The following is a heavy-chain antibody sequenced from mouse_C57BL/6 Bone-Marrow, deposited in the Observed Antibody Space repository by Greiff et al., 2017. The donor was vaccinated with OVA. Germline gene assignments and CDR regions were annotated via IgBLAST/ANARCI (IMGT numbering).Heavy chain of an antibody. D-gene: IGHD2-3*01. V-gene: IGHV3-8*01. Sequence: EVQGVESGPGLAKPSQTLSLTCSVTGYSITSDYWNWIRKFPGNKLEYMGYISYSGSTYYNPSLKSRISITRDTSKNQYYLQLNSVTTEDTATYYCASSYDHKDYYYAMDYWGQGTSVTVSS. CDR3: ASSYDHKDYYYAMDY. CDR2: ISYSGST. J-gene: IGHJ4*01. CDR1: GYSITSDY.